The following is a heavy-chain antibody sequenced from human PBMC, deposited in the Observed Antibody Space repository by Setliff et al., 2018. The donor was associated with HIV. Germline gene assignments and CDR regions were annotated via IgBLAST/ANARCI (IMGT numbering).Heavy chain of an antibody. Sequence: SETLSLTCTVSGGSISSGSYYWSWIRQPAGKGLEWIGRIYTSGSTNYNPSLKSRVTISGQTSNNQFSLQLTSVTAADTAVYYCARQGAGYYYDSSEYYTGNGFDMWGQGTMVTVSS. CDR3: ARQGAGYYYDSSEYYTGNGFDM. V-gene: IGHV4-61*02. D-gene: IGHD3-22*01. CDR1: GGSISSGSYY. CDR2: IYTSGST. J-gene: IGHJ3*02.